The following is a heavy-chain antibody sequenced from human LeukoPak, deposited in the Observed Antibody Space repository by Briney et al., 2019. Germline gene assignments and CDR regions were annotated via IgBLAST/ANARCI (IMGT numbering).Heavy chain of an antibody. J-gene: IGHJ4*02. CDR1: GYSFSICD. D-gene: IGHD1-26*01. V-gene: IGHV1-8*01. CDR3: ARNRVGAYFDY. Sequence: ASVKVSCKASGYSFSICDINWVRQAAGQGLEWMGWMNPNSGNTGYAQKFQGRVTMTRDTSISTAYMELSSLRSEDTAVYYCARNRVGAYFDYWGQGTLVTVSS. CDR2: MNPNSGNT.